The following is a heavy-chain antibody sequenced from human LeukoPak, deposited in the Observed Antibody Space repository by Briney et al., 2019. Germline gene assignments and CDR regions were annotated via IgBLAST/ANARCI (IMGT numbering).Heavy chain of an antibody. Sequence: GGSLRLSCAASGFTFSSYSMNWVRQAPGKGLEWVSSISSSSSYIYYADSVKGRFTISRDNAKNSLYLQMNSLRAEDTAVYYCARDLYDSSGYYPAWFDPWGQGTLVTVSS. V-gene: IGHV3-21*01. CDR1: GFTFSSYS. CDR3: ARDLYDSSGYYPAWFDP. CDR2: ISSSSSYI. D-gene: IGHD3-22*01. J-gene: IGHJ5*02.